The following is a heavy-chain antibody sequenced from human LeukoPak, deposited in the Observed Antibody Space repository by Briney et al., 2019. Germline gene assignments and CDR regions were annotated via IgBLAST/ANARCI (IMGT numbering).Heavy chain of an antibody. CDR1: GYTFTSYG. CDR3: ARGRMVRGVIIADY. Sequence: SVKVSCKASGYTFTSYGISWVRQAPGQGLEWMGGIIPIFGTANYAQKFQGRVTITADESTSTAYMELSSLRSEDTAVYYCARGRMVRGVIIADYWGQGTLVTVSS. CDR2: IIPIFGTA. D-gene: IGHD3-10*01. J-gene: IGHJ4*02. V-gene: IGHV1-69*13.